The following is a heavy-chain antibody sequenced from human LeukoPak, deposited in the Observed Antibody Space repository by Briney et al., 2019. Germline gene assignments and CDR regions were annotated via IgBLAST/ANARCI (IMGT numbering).Heavy chain of an antibody. D-gene: IGHD3-3*01. J-gene: IGHJ4*02. CDR1: GFTFDDYA. CDR2: ISGDGGST. V-gene: IGHV3-43*02. CDR3: AKVARLRFLEWLSSYDY. Sequence: GGSLRLSCTASGFTFDDYAMHWVRQAPGKGLEWVSLISGDGGSTYYADSVKGRFTISRDNSKNSLYLQMNSLRTEDTALYYCAKVARLRFLEWLSSYDYWGQGTLVTVSS.